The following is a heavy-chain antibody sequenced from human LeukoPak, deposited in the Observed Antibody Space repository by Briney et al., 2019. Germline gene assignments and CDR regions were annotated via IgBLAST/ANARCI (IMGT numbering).Heavy chain of an antibody. CDR2: IYTSGST. D-gene: IGHD2-15*01. J-gene: IGHJ5*02. Sequence: SSETLSLTCTVSGGSISSYCWSWIRQPAGKGLEWIGRIYTSGSTNYNPSLKSRVTMSVDTSKNQFSLKLSSVTAADTAVYYCARGIQGWRYNWFDPWGQGTLVTVSS. V-gene: IGHV4-4*07. CDR3: ARGIQGWRYNWFDP. CDR1: GGSISSYC.